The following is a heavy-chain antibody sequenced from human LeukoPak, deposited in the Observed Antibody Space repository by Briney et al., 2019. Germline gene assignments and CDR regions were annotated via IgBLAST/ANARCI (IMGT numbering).Heavy chain of an antibody. CDR1: GFTFGSYG. V-gene: IGHV3-33*03. CDR3: AKDKSAGYSSSGYFDY. J-gene: IGHJ4*02. D-gene: IGHD6-13*01. Sequence: QPGRSLRLSCAASGFTFGSYGMHWVRQAPGKGLEWVAVIWYDGSNKYYADSVKGRFTISRDNAKNSLYLQMNSLRAEDTALYYCAKDKSAGYSSSGYFDYWGQGTLVTVSS. CDR2: IWYDGSNK.